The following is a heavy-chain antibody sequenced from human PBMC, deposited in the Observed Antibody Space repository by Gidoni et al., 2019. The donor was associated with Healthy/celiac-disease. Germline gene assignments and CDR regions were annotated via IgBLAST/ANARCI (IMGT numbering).Heavy chain of an antibody. V-gene: IGHV3-9*01. CDR2: ISWNSGSI. CDR3: AKDMERGYSYVGGMDV. D-gene: IGHD5-18*01. CDR1: GFTFDDYA. Sequence: EVQLVESGGGLVQPGRSLRLSCAAAGFTFDDYAMHWVRQDPGNGLEWVSGISWNSGSIGYADSVKGLFTISRDHAKNSLYLQMNSLRAEDTALYYCAKDMERGYSYVGGMDVWGQVTTVTVSS. J-gene: IGHJ6*02.